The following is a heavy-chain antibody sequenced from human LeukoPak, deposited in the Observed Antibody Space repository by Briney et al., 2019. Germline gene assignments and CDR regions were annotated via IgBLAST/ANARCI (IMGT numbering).Heavy chain of an antibody. Sequence: GGSLRLSCAASGFTFSSYEMNWVRQAPGKGLEWVSYISSSGSTVYYADSVKGRFTISRDNAKNSLYLQMNSLRAEDTACYYSAELGITMIGGLWGKGTTVTISS. CDR3: AELGITMIGGL. V-gene: IGHV3-48*03. CDR2: ISSSGSTV. D-gene: IGHD3-10*02. J-gene: IGHJ6*04. CDR1: GFTFSSYE.